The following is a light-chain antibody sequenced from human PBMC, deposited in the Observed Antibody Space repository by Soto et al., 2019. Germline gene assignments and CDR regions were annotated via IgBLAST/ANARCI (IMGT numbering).Light chain of an antibody. CDR3: QQYYSAPYT. J-gene: IGKJ2*01. Sequence: DIVMTQSPDSLAVSLGERATINCKSSRSVLHSSNNQNYLAWYQQKPRQSPKLLIYWASTRESGVPDRFSGSGSGTDFNLTINDLQAEDVAVYYCQQYYSAPYTFGQGSQVEIK. V-gene: IGKV4-1*01. CDR2: WAS. CDR1: RSVLHSSNNQNY.